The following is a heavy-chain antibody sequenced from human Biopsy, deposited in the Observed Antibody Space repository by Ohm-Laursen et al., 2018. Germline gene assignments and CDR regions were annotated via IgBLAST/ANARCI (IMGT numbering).Heavy chain of an antibody. J-gene: IGHJ5*02. Sequence: SETLSLTCTVSGGSISSYYWAWIRQPPGKGLESIGSIFYSGITYYNPSLQSQVTMSVDTSKNQFSLNLTSVTAADTAVYYCARHPTGFWFDPWGQGTLVIVSS. CDR2: IFYSGIT. V-gene: IGHV4-39*01. CDR1: GGSISSYY. CDR3: ARHPTGFWFDP.